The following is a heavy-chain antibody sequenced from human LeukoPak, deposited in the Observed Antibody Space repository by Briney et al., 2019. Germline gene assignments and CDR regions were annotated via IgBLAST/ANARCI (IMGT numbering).Heavy chain of an antibody. J-gene: IGHJ4*02. CDR3: AKDRNFGVVNPNDY. V-gene: IGHV3-23*01. D-gene: IGHD3-3*01. Sequence: PGGSLRLSCAASGFTFSSYAMSWVRQAPGKGLEWVSAISGSGGSTYYADSVEGRFTISRDNSKNTLYLQMNSLRAEDTAVYYCAKDRNFGVVNPNDYWGQGTLVTVSS. CDR2: ISGSGGST. CDR1: GFTFSSYA.